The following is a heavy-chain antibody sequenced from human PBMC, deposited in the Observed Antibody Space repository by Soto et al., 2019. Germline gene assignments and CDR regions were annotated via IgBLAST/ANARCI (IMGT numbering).Heavy chain of an antibody. J-gene: IGHJ6*02. D-gene: IGHD3-9*01. V-gene: IGHV3-30*18. Sequence: QPGGSLRLSCAASGCTFSSYAFHWFRQAPVKGLEWVSVISYDGSNKYYADSVKGRFTISRDNSKNTLYLQMNSLRAEDTAVYYCAKSSHADYDILTGSSPNYYYYYGMDVWGQGTTVTVSS. CDR3: AKSSHADYDILTGSSPNYYYYYGMDV. CDR1: GCTFSSYA. CDR2: ISYDGSNK.